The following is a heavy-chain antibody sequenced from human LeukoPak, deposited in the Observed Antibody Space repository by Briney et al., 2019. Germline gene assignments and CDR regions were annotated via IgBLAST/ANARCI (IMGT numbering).Heavy chain of an antibody. CDR2: IYHSGST. Sequence: KPSETLSLTCTVSGYSISSGYHRGWIRQPPGKGLEWIGSIYHSGSTYYNPPLKRRVTISVDTSKNQFSLKLSSVTAADTAVYYCAREMGITIFGVADYYMDVWGKGNTVTVSS. J-gene: IGHJ6*03. V-gene: IGHV4-38-2*02. CDR1: GYSISSGYH. D-gene: IGHD3-3*01. CDR3: AREMGITIFGVADYYMDV.